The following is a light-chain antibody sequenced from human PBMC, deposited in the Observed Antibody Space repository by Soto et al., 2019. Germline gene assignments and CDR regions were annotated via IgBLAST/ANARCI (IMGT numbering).Light chain of an antibody. CDR3: QQYGSSPIT. J-gene: IGKJ5*01. Sequence: EIVLTQSPGTLSLSPGGRATLSCKTSQSVTSSYLAWYQQKPGQAPRLLIYGASSRATGIPDRFSGSGSGTDFTLTISRLEPEDFAVYYCQQYGSSPITFGQGTRLEIK. CDR2: GAS. V-gene: IGKV3-20*01. CDR1: QSVTSSY.